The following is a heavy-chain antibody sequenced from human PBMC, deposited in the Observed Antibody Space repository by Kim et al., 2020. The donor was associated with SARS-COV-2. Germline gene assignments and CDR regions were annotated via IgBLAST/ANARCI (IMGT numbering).Heavy chain of an antibody. D-gene: IGHD3-10*01. CDR2: INHSGST. V-gene: IGHV4-34*01. J-gene: IGHJ6*01. CDR3: ARGSNYYGSGGYYKAYYY. CDR1: GGSFSGYY. Sequence: SETLSLTCAVYGGSFSGYYWSWIRQPPGKGLEWIGEINHSGSTNYNPSLKSRVTISVDTSKNQFSLKLSSVTAADTAVYYCARGSNYYGSGGYYKAYYY.